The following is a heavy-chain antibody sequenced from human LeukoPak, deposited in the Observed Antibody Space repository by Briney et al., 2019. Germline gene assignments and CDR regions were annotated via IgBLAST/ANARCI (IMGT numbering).Heavy chain of an antibody. Sequence: GGSLRLSCAASGFTFSSYAMHWVRQAPGKGLEWVAVISYDGSNKYYADSVKGRFTISRDNSKNTLYLQMNSLRAEDTAVYYCASEGGYGYSLDYWGQGTPVTVSS. V-gene: IGHV3-30-3*01. CDR3: ASEGGYGYSLDY. J-gene: IGHJ4*02. CDR1: GFTFSSYA. CDR2: ISYDGSNK. D-gene: IGHD3-16*01.